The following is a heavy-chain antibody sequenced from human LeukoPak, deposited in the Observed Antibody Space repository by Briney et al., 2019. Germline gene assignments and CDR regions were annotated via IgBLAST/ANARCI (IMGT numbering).Heavy chain of an antibody. CDR2: IWYDGSNK. J-gene: IGHJ4*02. Sequence: GGSLRLLCGASGLTHRTFGVQGARRAPGKGLEWVAVIWYDGSNKYYADSVKGRFTVSGDNSKNTLYLQMNSLRAEDTAVYYCARSMAAADYWGQGTLVTVSS. CDR1: GLTHRTFG. CDR3: ARSMAAADY. D-gene: IGHD6-13*01. V-gene: IGHV3-33*01.